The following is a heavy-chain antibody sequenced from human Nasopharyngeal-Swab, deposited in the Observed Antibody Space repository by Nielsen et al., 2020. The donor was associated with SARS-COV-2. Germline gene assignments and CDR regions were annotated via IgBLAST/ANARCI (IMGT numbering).Heavy chain of an antibody. Sequence: GESLKISCAASGFTFSSYSMNWVRQAPGKGLEWVSYISTRSSIIHYADSVKGRFTISRDNAKNSLYLQMNSLRDEDTAVYFCARAPYYYDSSGYYPPDYWGQGNLVTVS. CDR1: GFTFSSYS. CDR3: ARAPYYYDSSGYYPPDY. D-gene: IGHD3-22*01. CDR2: ISTRSSII. J-gene: IGHJ4*02. V-gene: IGHV3-48*02.